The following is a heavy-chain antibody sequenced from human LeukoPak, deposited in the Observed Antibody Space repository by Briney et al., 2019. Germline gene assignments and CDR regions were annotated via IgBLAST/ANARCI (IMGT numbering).Heavy chain of an antibody. Sequence: GRSLRLSCAASGFTFSSYGMHWVRQAPGKGLEWVAIISYDGSNKYYADSVKGRFTISRDNSKNTLYLQMNGLRAEDTAVYYCAKDWEDSSSWYYFDYWGQGTLVTVSS. V-gene: IGHV3-30*18. CDR1: GFTFSSYG. CDR2: ISYDGSNK. CDR3: AKDWEDSSSWYYFDY. J-gene: IGHJ4*02. D-gene: IGHD6-13*01.